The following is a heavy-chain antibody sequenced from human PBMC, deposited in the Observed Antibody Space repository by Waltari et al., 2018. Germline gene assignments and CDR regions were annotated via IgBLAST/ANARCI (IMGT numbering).Heavy chain of an antibody. V-gene: IGHV4-59*11. Sequence: QVQLQESGPGLVKSSETLSLTCTVSGGSISRHHWSWIRQPPGKGLEWIGCNYNIGSTNYNPSLKSRVAISVDTSKNQFSLKLSSVTAADTAVYYCARDRGGSYSHDYYYGMDVWGQGTTVTVSS. CDR1: GGSISRHH. CDR3: ARDRGGSYSHDYYYGMDV. D-gene: IGHD3-10*01. CDR2: NYNIGST. J-gene: IGHJ6*02.